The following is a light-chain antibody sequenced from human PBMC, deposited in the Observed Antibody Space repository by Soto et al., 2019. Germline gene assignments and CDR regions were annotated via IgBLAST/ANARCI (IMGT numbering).Light chain of an antibody. J-gene: IGKJ5*01. V-gene: IGKV3-20*01. CDR3: QQYDRSPPT. Sequence: TQSPSSLSASVGDRVTITCQASQNINNYLAWYQQKPGQAPRLLIRGASSRATGIPDRFSGSGSGTDFTLTITRLEPEDSAAYYCQQYDRSPPTFGQGTRLEIK. CDR1: QNINNY. CDR2: GAS.